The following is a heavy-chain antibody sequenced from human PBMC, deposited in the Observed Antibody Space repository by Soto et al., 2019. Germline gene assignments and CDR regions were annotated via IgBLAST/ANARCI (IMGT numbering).Heavy chain of an antibody. CDR1: GGTFSSYT. J-gene: IGHJ1*01. Sequence: QVQLVQSGAEVKKPGSSVKVSCKASGGTFSSYTISWVRQAPGQGLEWMGRIIPILGIANYAQKFQGRVTVTADKSTSTAYMELSSLRSEDTAVDYCARGDLGYCSGGSCYEEGADYFQHWGQGTLVTVSS. V-gene: IGHV1-69*02. CDR3: ARGDLGYCSGGSCYEEGADYFQH. D-gene: IGHD2-15*01. CDR2: IIPILGIA.